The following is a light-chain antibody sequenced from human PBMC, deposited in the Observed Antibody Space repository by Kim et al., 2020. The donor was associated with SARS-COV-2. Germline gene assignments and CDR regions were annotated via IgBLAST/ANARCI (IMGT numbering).Light chain of an antibody. J-gene: IGLJ1*01. CDR2: QDD. Sequence: VSPGQTASITCSGDELGDKYTSWYQQKPGQSPVLVIYQDDKRPSGIPERFSGSNSGNAATLTISGTQAMDEADYYCQAWDSSTVVFGTGTKVTVL. V-gene: IGLV3-1*01. CDR3: QAWDSSTVV. CDR1: ELGDKY.